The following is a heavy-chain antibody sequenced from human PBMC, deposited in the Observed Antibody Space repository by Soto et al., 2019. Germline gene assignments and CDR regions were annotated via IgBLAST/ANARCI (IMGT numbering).Heavy chain of an antibody. CDR1: AYTLTSYG. Sequence: ASVKVACKASAYTLTSYGISWVLQAPGQGLEWMRWVSSYNGNTNYAQKLQGRVTMTTDTSTSTDYMELRSLRPDDTAVYYCARSLTEGYCTITGCYTRPLYGMDVWGQAITVTVS. V-gene: IGHV1-18*04. CDR2: VSSYNGNT. J-gene: IGHJ6*02. CDR3: ARSLTEGYCTITGCYTRPLYGMDV. D-gene: IGHD2-2*02.